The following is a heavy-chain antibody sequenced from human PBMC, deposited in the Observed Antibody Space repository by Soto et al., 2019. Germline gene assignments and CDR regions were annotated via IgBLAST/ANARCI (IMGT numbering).Heavy chain of an antibody. V-gene: IGHV3-23*01. CDR3: AKDAKTTSGWFLDS. J-gene: IGHJ4*02. D-gene: IGHD6-19*01. CDR1: GFPFSSYA. Sequence: GGSLRLSCAASGFPFSSYAMTWVRQAPGKGLEWVSAITGSGVSTYHADSVKGRFTISRDNSANTLYLQMNGLSAEDTAVYYCAKDAKTTSGWFLDSWGPGTLVTVSS. CDR2: ITGSGVST.